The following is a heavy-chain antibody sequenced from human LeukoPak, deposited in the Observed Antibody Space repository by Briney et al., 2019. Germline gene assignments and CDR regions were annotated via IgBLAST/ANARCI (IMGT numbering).Heavy chain of an antibody. CDR1: GGTFSSYA. J-gene: IGHJ3*02. Sequence: ASVKVSCKASGGTFSSYAISWVRQAPGQGLEWMGGIIPIFGTANYAQKFQGRVTITADKSTSTAYMELSSLRSEDTAVYYCARGTPYDAFDIWGQGTMVTVSS. CDR3: ARGTPYDAFDI. CDR2: IIPIFGTA. V-gene: IGHV1-69*06.